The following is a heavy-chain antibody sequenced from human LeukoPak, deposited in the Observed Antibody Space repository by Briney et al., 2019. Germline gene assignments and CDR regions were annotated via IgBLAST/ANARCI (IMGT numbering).Heavy chain of an antibody. J-gene: IGHJ4*02. D-gene: IGHD5-18*01. CDR3: ARGDKAMVTLKMFHFDS. CDR1: GFTFTSYG. Sequence: PGGSLTLSCAASGFTFTSYGMNWVRQAQGKGLEWDSSISSCSTYISYTDSVKGRFTIPKDNAQTSLYLQMNCLRAEDTAVYYCARGDKAMVTLKMFHFDSWGQGALVTVSS. CDR2: ISSCSTYI. V-gene: IGHV3-21*01.